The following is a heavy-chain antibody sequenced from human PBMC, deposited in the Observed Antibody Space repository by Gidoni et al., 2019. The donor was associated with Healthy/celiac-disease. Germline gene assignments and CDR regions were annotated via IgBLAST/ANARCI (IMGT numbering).Heavy chain of an antibody. CDR2: ISSSSSYI. J-gene: IGHJ6*02. D-gene: IGHD5-18*01. Sequence: EVQLVESGGGLVKPGGSLRLSCAASGFTFSSYSMNWVRQAPGKGLEWVSSISSSSSYIYYADSVKGRFTISRDNAKNSLYLQMNSLRAEDTAVYYCARDLGDTAMVGPQFFYGMDVWGQGTTVTVSS. CDR3: ARDLGDTAMVGPQFFYGMDV. V-gene: IGHV3-21*01. CDR1: GFTFSSYS.